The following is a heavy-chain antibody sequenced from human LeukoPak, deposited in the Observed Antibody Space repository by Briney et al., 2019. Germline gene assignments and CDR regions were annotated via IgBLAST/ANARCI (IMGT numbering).Heavy chain of an antibody. CDR1: GYTFTGYY. Sequence: ASVKLSCKASGYTFTGYYMHWVRQAPGQGLEWMGWINPNSGGTNYAQKFQGRVTMTRDTSISTAYMELSRLRSDDTAVYYCARTYYDFWSGYDAFDIWGQGTMVTVSS. J-gene: IGHJ3*02. CDR2: INPNSGGT. V-gene: IGHV1-2*02. CDR3: ARTYYDFWSGYDAFDI. D-gene: IGHD3-3*01.